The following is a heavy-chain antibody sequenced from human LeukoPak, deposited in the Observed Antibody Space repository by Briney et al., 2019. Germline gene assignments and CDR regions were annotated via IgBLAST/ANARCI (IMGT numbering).Heavy chain of an antibody. J-gene: IGHJ4*02. V-gene: IGHV5-51*01. D-gene: IGHD1-14*01. CDR1: GYSFGNNW. CDR3: ARHLRTSTYRDLDY. Sequence: GEPLKISCQASGYSFGNNWIGWVRQRPGKGLQWMGIINPHDSTTKYSPSFQGQVTISIDKSINTAYLQWSSLTASDTAIYYCARHLRTSTYRDLDYWGQGTLVTVSS. CDR2: INPHDSTT.